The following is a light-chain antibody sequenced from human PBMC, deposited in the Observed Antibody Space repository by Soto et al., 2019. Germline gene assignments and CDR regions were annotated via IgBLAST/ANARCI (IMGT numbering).Light chain of an antibody. CDR1: QSVVTN. V-gene: IGKV3-15*01. CDR3: QQYNNWPPWT. CDR2: GAS. Sequence: IVLTQSPGTLSFSPWLGCTISSRSSQSVVTNLAWYQQKPGQAPRLLIYGASTRATGIPPRFSGSGSGTEFTLTISSLQSEDFAVYYCQQYNNWPPWTFGQGTKVDIK. J-gene: IGKJ1*01.